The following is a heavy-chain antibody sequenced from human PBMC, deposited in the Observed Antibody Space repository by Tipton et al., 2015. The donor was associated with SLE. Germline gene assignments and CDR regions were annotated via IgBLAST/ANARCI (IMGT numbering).Heavy chain of an antibody. D-gene: IGHD5-12*01. CDR3: ARGGVGGYDYFDY. Sequence: TLSLTCTVSGFSISSGYYWGWMRQSPGKGLEWIGSIYRSGSTYYTPSLKNRLTMSLETSKTQFSLELGPVTAADTAVYYCARGGVGGYDYFDYWGQGTLVTVSS. CDR1: GFSISSGYY. J-gene: IGHJ4*02. V-gene: IGHV4-38-2*02. CDR2: IYRSGST.